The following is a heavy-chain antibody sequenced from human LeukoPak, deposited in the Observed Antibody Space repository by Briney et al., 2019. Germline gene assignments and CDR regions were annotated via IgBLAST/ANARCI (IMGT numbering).Heavy chain of an antibody. CDR1: GFTFSSYA. CDR3: ARGGRAIFGVVPNYYGMDV. CDR2: ISYDGSNK. Sequence: GGSLRLSCAASGFTFSSYAMHWVRQAPGKGLEWVAVISYDGSNKYYADSVKGRFTISRDNSKNKLYLQMNSLRAEDTAVYYCARGGRAIFGVVPNYYGMDVWGQGTTVTVSS. J-gene: IGHJ6*02. D-gene: IGHD3-3*01. V-gene: IGHV3-30-3*01.